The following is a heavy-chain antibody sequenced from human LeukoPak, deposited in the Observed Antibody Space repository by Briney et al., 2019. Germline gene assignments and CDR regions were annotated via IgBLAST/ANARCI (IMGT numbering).Heavy chain of an antibody. CDR1: GFTFSDYY. V-gene: IGHV3-11*06. CDR2: ISSSSSYI. Sequence: GGSPRLSCAASGFTFSDYYMSWIRQAPGKGLEWVSSISSSSSYIYYADSVKGRFTISRDNAKNSLYLQMNSLRAEDTAVYYCARDLPLGSGILYWGQGTLVTVSS. J-gene: IGHJ4*02. D-gene: IGHD3-10*01. CDR3: ARDLPLGSGILY.